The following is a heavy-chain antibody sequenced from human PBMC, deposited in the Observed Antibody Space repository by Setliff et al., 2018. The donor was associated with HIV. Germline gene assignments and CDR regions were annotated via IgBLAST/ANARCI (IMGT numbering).Heavy chain of an antibody. J-gene: IGHJ4*02. D-gene: IGHD3-9*01. Sequence: PGASLTISCNASGNIFTNYWIGWVRQMPVKRLEWLGVIYPGDSAIRYSPSYQGQVSISADTSITTANLQCSSLEASDTAMYYCTRRRRAPGTGNLEAYWGQGTLVTVSS. CDR3: TRRRRAPGTGNLEAY. V-gene: IGHV5-51*01. CDR1: GNIFTNYW. CDR2: IYPGDSAI.